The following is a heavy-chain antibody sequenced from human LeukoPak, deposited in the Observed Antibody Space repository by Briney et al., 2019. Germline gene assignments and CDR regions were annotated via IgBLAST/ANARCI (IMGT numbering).Heavy chain of an antibody. CDR1: GVTFSTYA. Sequence: WGSLRLSCAASGVTFSTYARNWIRQAPGKGLEWASAISGSGGSTYDADSVKGRFTISRDNSKKTLYLQMNSLRGEDSAVYYYAEVFYCTTRNESVTVVSYCVDYWGQGTLVTVSS. CDR2: ISGSGGST. J-gene: IGHJ4*02. D-gene: IGHD2/OR15-2a*01. V-gene: IGHV3-23*01. CDR3: AEVFYCTTRNESVTVVSYCVDY.